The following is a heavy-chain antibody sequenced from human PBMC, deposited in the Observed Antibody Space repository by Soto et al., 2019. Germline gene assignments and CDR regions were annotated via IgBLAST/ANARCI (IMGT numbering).Heavy chain of an antibody. CDR2: INSDGSST. D-gene: IGHD6-19*01. CDR3: ASPYMYSSGLYFYGMDV. J-gene: IGHJ6*02. CDR1: GFTFSSYW. V-gene: IGHV3-74*01. Sequence: EVQLVESGGGLVQPGGSLRLSCAASGFTFSSYWMHWVRQAPGKGLVWVSRINSDGSSTSYADSVKGRFTISRDNAKNTVYLQMNSLRAEDTAVYYCASPYMYSSGLYFYGMDVWGQGTTVTVS.